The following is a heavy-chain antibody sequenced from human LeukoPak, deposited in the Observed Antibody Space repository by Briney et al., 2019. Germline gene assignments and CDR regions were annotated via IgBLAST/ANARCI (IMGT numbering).Heavy chain of an antibody. V-gene: IGHV3-64*01. CDR3: ARGRVLRYFDWLSTDFDH. J-gene: IGHJ4*02. Sequence: GGSLRLSCAASGFTFSSYAMHWVRQAPGKGLEYVSAICSNGGSTYYANSVKGRFTISRDNSKNTLYLQMGSLRAEDMAVYYCARGRVLRYFDWLSTDFDHWGQGTLVTVSS. D-gene: IGHD3-9*01. CDR1: GFTFSSYA. CDR2: ICSNGGST.